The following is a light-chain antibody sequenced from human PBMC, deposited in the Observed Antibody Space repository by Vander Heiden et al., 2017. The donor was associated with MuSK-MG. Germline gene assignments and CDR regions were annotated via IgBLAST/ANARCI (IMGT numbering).Light chain of an antibody. Sequence: DIQMTQSPSSLSASVGDRVTITCRASQDIARYLNWYQHKPGKAPSLLIYAASSLQSGVPSRFSGSGSSTEFTLTINSLQPEDFATYYCQQSDSSPLTFGGGTEVVI. J-gene: IGKJ4*01. CDR3: QQSDSSPLT. CDR2: AAS. V-gene: IGKV1-39*01. CDR1: QDIARY.